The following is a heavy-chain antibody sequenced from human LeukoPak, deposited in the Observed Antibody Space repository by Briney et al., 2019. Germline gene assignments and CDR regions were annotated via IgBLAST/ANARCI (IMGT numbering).Heavy chain of an antibody. Sequence: ASVKVSCKASGYTFTSYDINWVRQATGQGLGWMGWMNPNSGSTSYAQKFQGRVTITRNTSISTAYMELSSLRSEDTAVYYCARVGHYDFWSGPNYYYYYYMDVWGKGTTVTVSS. J-gene: IGHJ6*03. V-gene: IGHV1-8*03. D-gene: IGHD3-3*01. CDR3: ARVGHYDFWSGPNYYYYYYMDV. CDR1: GYTFTSYD. CDR2: MNPNSGST.